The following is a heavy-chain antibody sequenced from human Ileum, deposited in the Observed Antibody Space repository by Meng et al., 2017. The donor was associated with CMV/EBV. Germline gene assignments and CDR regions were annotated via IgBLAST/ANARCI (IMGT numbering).Heavy chain of an antibody. CDR3: ARDTPHNAFEP. J-gene: IGHJ5*02. CDR1: GFTFNKYW. CDR2: IDNEGSGA. V-gene: IGHV3-74*01. D-gene: IGHD2-15*01. Sequence: GGSLRLSCVASGFTFNKYWMHWVRQPPGEGLVWLSRIDNEGSGAIYADSVRGRFTVSRDNARNTVYLQMNNLRDEDTAVYYCARDTPHNAFEPWGHGTLVTVSS.